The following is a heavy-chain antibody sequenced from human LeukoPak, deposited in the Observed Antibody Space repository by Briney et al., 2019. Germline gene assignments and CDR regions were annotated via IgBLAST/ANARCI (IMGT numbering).Heavy chain of an antibody. CDR1: GFTFSNYG. CDR2: ISGTGGST. Sequence: TGGSLRLSCAASGFTFSNYGMSWVRQAPGKGLEWVSAISGTGGSTYYADSVKGRFTISRDNSKNTLYLQMNSLRAEDTAVYYCAELGITMIGGVWGKGTTVTIPS. V-gene: IGHV3-23*01. D-gene: IGHD3-10*02. CDR3: AELGITMIGGV. J-gene: IGHJ6*04.